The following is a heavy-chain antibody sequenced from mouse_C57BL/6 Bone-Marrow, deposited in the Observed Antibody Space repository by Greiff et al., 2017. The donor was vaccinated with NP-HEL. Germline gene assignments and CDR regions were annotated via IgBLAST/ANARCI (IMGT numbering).Heavy chain of an antibody. Sequence: QVQLQQSGAELAKPGASVKLSCKASGYTFTSYWMHWVKQRPGQGLEWIGYINPSSGYTKYNQKFKDKATVTAYKSSSTAYMQLSSLTYEDSSVYYCAKWRYSNYAAMDYWGRGTSITVSA. D-gene: IGHD2-5*01. J-gene: IGHJ4*01. CDR2: INPSSGYT. V-gene: IGHV1-7*01. CDR3: AKWRYSNYAAMDY. CDR1: GYTFTSYW.